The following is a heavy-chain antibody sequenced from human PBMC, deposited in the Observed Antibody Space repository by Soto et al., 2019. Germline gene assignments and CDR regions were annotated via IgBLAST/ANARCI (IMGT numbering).Heavy chain of an antibody. Sequence: GGSLRLSCAASGLDFRSGVMCWVRQAPGKGLEWVSSISGSGRTIYHADSMRGRFAISRDNSKNSLYLQLNNLRVDDTAVYYCAKVRPSYYYGMDVWGQGTTVTVSS. V-gene: IGHV3-23*01. J-gene: IGHJ6*02. CDR1: GLDFRSGV. CDR2: ISGSGRTI. CDR3: AKVRPSYYYGMDV.